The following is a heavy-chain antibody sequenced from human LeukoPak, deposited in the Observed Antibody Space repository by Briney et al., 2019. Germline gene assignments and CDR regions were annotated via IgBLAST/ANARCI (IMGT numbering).Heavy chain of an antibody. J-gene: IGHJ4*02. V-gene: IGHV3-11*03. CDR1: GFTFSDYY. CDR3: ARGGYSYAGGSAY. Sequence: GGSLRLSCAASGFTFSDYYMSWIRQAPGKGLEWVPYISSSSSYTNYADSVKGRFTISRDNARNSLYLQMNSLRAEDTAVYYCARGGYSYAGGSAYWGQGTLVTVSS. CDR2: ISSSSSYT. D-gene: IGHD5-18*01.